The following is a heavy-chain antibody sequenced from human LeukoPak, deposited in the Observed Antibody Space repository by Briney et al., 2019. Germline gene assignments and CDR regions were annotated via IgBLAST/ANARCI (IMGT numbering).Heavy chain of an antibody. CDR3: ARGSGWITMIVVGESAFDI. V-gene: IGHV3-30-3*01. J-gene: IGHJ3*02. CDR2: ISYDGSNK. Sequence: GGSLRLSCAASGFTFSSYAMHWVRQAPGKGLEWVAVISYDGSNKYYADSVKGRFTISRDNSKNTLYLQMNSLRAEDTAVYYCARGSGWITMIVVGESAFDIWGQGTMVTVSS. D-gene: IGHD3-22*01. CDR1: GFTFSSYA.